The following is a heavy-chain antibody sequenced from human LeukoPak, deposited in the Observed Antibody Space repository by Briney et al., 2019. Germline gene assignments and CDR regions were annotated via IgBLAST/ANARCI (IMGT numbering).Heavy chain of an antibody. CDR3: ARETRGGGSYYSYYNMDV. J-gene: IGHJ6*03. D-gene: IGHD2-21*01. CDR1: SGSITSSNYY. V-gene: IGHV4-39*07. Sequence: SETLSLTCTVSSGSITSSNYYWGWIRQPPGKGLEWIGSIYYSGSTYYNPSLKSRVTISVDTSKNQFSLRLSSVTAADTAVYYCARETRGGGSYYSYYNMDVWGKGTTVTVSS. CDR2: IYYSGST.